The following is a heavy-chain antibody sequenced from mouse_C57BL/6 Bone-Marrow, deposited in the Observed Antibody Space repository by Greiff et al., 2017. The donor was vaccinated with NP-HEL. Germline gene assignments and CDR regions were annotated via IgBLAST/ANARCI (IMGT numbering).Heavy chain of an antibody. V-gene: IGHV1-64*01. CDR3: ARSVYYDYSAWFAY. CDR1: GYTFTSYW. D-gene: IGHD2-4*01. J-gene: IGHJ3*01. CDR2: IHPNSGST. Sequence: VQLQQPGAELVKPGASVKLSCKASGYTFTSYWMHWVKQRPGQGLEWIGMIHPNSGSTNYNEKFKSKATLTVDKSSSTAYMQLSSLTSEDSAVYYCARSVYYDYSAWFAYWGQGTLVTVSA.